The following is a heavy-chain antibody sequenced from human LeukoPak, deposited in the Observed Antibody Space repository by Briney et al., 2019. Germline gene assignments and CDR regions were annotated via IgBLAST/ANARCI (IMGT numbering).Heavy chain of an antibody. Sequence: ASVTVSCKASGYTFTGYYMHWVRQAPGQGLEWMGWINPNSGGTNYAQKFQGRVTMTRDTSISTAYMELSRLRSDDTAVYYCARGVRGYSGYDWLMGYYYMDVWGKGTTVTISS. CDR3: ARGVRGYSGYDWLMGYYYMDV. J-gene: IGHJ6*03. D-gene: IGHD5-12*01. CDR1: GYTFTGYY. CDR2: INPNSGGT. V-gene: IGHV1-2*02.